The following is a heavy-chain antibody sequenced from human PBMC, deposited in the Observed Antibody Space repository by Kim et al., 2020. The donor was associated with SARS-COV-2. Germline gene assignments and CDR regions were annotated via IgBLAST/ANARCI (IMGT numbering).Heavy chain of an antibody. J-gene: IGHJ5*02. CDR3: ARSREHYDILTRNYHVNWFDP. V-gene: IGHV4-59*08. CDR2: IYYTGNS. Sequence: SETLSLTCTVSGASIRSYYWSWIRQPPGKGLEWIGYIYYTGNSNFNPSLRSRVSISVDTSKNQFSLKLSSVTAADTAVYYCARSREHYDILTRNYHVNWFDPWGQGTLGTVSS. D-gene: IGHD3-9*01. CDR1: GASIRSYY.